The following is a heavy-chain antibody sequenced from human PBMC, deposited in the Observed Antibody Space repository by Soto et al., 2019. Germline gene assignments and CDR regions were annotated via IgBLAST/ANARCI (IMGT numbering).Heavy chain of an antibody. CDR3: ARSGYCGGDCYIRV. V-gene: IGHV4-39*01. D-gene: IGHD2-21*02. Sequence: SETLSLTCTVSGGSISSSSYYWGWIRQPPGKGLEWIGSIYYSGSTYYNPSPKSRVTISVDTSKNQFSLKLSSVTAADTAVYYCARSGYCGGDCYIRVWGQGTLVTVSS. J-gene: IGHJ4*02. CDR2: IYYSGST. CDR1: GGSISSSSYY.